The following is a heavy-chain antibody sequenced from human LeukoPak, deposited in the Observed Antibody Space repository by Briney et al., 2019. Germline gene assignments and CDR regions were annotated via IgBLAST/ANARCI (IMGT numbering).Heavy chain of an antibody. Sequence: SETLSLTCAVYGGSFSGYYWSWIRQPPGKGLEWIGEINHSGSTNYNPSLKSRVTISVDTSKNQFSLKLSSVTAADTAVYYCASAGYSYGPDYCGQGTLVTVSS. V-gene: IGHV4-34*01. D-gene: IGHD5-18*01. CDR1: GGSFSGYY. J-gene: IGHJ4*02. CDR2: INHSGST. CDR3: ASAGYSYGPDY.